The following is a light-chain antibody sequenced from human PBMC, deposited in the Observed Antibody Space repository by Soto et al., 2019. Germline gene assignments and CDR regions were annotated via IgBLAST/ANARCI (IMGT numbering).Light chain of an antibody. V-gene: IGLV2-14*03. CDR3: SSYTSRSTLGV. Sequence: QSALPQPASGSGSPGQSITISCTGTSSDIGGYNSVSWYQHHPGKAPKLMIYDVTNRPSGVSNRFSGSKSGNTASLTISGLQAEDEADYYCSSYTSRSTLGVFGGGTQLTVL. CDR2: DVT. CDR1: SSDIGGYNS. J-gene: IGLJ2*01.